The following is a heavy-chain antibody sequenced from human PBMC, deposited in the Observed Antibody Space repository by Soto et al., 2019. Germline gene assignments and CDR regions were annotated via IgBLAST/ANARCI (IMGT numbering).Heavy chain of an antibody. CDR2: ISSSGGTQ. Sequence: RLSCGASGFTLSNYNMNWVRQAPGKGLEWISYISSSGGTQYYADSVKGRFTISRDNAKNSLNLQMNSLRDEDTAVYYCARSGNYRLDYWGQGTLVTVSS. CDR1: GFTLSNYN. CDR3: ARSGNYRLDY. J-gene: IGHJ4*02. V-gene: IGHV3-48*02. D-gene: IGHD1-26*01.